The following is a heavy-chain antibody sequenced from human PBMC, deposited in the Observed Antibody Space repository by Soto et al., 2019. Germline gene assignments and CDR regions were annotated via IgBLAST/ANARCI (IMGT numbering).Heavy chain of an antibody. J-gene: IGHJ4*02. Sequence: QVQLVESGGGVVQPGRSLRLSCAASGFTFSSYGMHWVRQAPGKGLEWVAVISYDGSNKYYADSVKGRFTISRDNSKNTLYLQMNSLRAEDTAVYYCAKEARGVDDNWGQGTLVTVSS. CDR3: AKEARGVDDN. D-gene: IGHD2-8*01. V-gene: IGHV3-30*18. CDR2: ISYDGSNK. CDR1: GFTFSSYG.